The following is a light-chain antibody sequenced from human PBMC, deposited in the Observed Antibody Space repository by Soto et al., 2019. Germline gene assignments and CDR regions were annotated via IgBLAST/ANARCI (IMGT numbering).Light chain of an antibody. CDR2: EVR. V-gene: IGLV2-14*01. Sequence: QSALTQPASVSGSPGLSITISCTGTSSDVGAYNYVSWYQHHPGKAPKVIIYEVRNRPSGFSSRFSGSKSGNTASLTISGLQAEDEADYYCSSYTTSNTLYVFGTGTKLTVL. J-gene: IGLJ1*01. CDR1: SSDVGAYNY. CDR3: SSYTTSNTLYV.